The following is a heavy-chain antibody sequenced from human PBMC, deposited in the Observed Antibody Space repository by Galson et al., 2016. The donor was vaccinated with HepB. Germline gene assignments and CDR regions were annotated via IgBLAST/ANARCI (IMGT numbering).Heavy chain of an antibody. CDR1: GGSISSYY. D-gene: IGHD6-19*01. Sequence: LSLTCTVSGGSISSYYWSWIRQPAGKGLECIGHLYTSGSTHYNPSLRSRVTMSVDTPKNQFSLKMTSATAADTAVYYCARGWSSGWPGGWYFDLWGRGTLVTVSS. CDR2: LYTSGST. CDR3: ARGWSSGWPGGWYFDL. V-gene: IGHV4-4*07. J-gene: IGHJ2*01.